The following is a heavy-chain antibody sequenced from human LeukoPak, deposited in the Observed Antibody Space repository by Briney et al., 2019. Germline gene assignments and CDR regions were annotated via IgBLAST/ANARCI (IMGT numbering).Heavy chain of an antibody. J-gene: IGHJ4*02. CDR1: GGSISSYY. Sequence: PSETLSLTCTVSGGSISSYYWSWIRQPPGKGLEWIGYIYYSGSTNYNPSLTSRVTISVDTSKNQFSLKLSSVTAADTAVYYCARAVAGGAVPLYDYWGQGTLVTVSS. CDR3: ARAVAGGAVPLYDY. CDR2: IYYSGST. V-gene: IGHV4-59*01. D-gene: IGHD6-19*01.